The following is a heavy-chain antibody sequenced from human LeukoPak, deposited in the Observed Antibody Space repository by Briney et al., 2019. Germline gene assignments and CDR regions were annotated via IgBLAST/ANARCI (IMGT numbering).Heavy chain of an antibody. Sequence: GGSLRLSCAASGFTFSSYAMHWVRQAPGKGLEWVAVISYDGSNKYYADSVKGRFTISRDNSKNTLYLQMNSLRAEDTAVYYCARGALYYDFSFFDYWGQGTLVTVSS. J-gene: IGHJ4*02. V-gene: IGHV3-30*04. CDR1: GFTFSSYA. D-gene: IGHD3-3*01. CDR2: ISYDGSNK. CDR3: ARGALYYDFSFFDY.